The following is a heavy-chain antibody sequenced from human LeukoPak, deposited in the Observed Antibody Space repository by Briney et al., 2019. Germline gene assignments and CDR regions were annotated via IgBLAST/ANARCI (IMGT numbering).Heavy chain of an antibody. CDR1: GFTLSSYE. D-gene: IGHD3-10*02. V-gene: IGHV3-48*03. CDR3: AELGITMIGGV. Sequence: PGESLRLSCAASGFTLSSYEMNWVRPAPGKGLEWVSYISSSGSTIYYADSVKGRFTISRDNAKNSLYLQMNSLRAENTAVYYCAELGITMIGGVWGKGTTVTISS. J-gene: IGHJ6*04. CDR2: ISSSGSTI.